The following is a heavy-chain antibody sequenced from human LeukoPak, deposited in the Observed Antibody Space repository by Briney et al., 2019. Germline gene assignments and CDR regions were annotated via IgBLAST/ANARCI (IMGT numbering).Heavy chain of an antibody. J-gene: IGHJ4*02. V-gene: IGHV3-48*02. CDR3: ASPLLPPGNDY. CDR1: GFTFSSYS. CDR2: ISSSSSTI. Sequence: GGSLRLSCAASGFTFSSYSMNWVRQAPGKGLEWVSYISSSSSTIYYADSVKGRFTISRDNAKNSLYPQMNSLRDEDTAVYYCASPLLPPGNDYWGQGTLVTVSS.